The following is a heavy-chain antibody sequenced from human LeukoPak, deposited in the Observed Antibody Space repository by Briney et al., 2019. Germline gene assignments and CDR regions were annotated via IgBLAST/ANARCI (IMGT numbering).Heavy chain of an antibody. D-gene: IGHD2/OR15-2a*01. CDR3: AGHHPRNTVDF. CDR2: IHYSGST. V-gene: IGHV4-59*08. Sequence: PSETLSLTCTVSGGSISSYYWSWIRQPPGKGLEWIGYIHYSGSTNYNPSLKSRVTISVDTSKNQFSLKLSSVTAADTAVYYCAGHHPRNTVDFWGQGTLVTVSS. J-gene: IGHJ4*02. CDR1: GGSISSYY.